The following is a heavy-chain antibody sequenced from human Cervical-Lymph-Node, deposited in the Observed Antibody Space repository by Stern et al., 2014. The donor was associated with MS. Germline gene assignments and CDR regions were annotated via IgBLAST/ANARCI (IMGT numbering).Heavy chain of an antibody. CDR3: ARDAGIAGAGTGPYYFDF. CDR1: GGTFTSNA. V-gene: IGHV1-69*01. CDR2: IIPIFGTA. D-gene: IGHD6-19*01. Sequence: VQLVESGAEVKKPGSSVKVSCKASGGTFTSNAVSWVRQAPGHGLEWMGGIIPIFGTANYAQRFQGRVTLTADASTSTAYMELRRLGAEDTGVYYCARDAGIAGAGTGPYYFDFWGQGTLVTVSS. J-gene: IGHJ4*02.